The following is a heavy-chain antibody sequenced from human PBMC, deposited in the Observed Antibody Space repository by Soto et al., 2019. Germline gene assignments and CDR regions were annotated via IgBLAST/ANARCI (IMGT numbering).Heavy chain of an antibody. CDR1: GGSFSDYS. CDR3: ARGLFSGDAYSGGWYYFDY. D-gene: IGHD3-10*01. CDR2: INHSGSA. Sequence: QVQLQQWGAGLLKPSETLSLTCAVYGGSFSDYSWTWIRQPPGKALEWIGQINHSGSANYNPSLSRRAIISIGTPKNQFSLELTPVTAADTAVYYCARGLFSGDAYSGGWYYFDYWGQGTLVTVSS. V-gene: IGHV4-34*01. J-gene: IGHJ4*02.